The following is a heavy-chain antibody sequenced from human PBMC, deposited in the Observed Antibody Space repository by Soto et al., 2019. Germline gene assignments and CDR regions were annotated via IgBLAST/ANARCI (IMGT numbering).Heavy chain of an antibody. CDR1: GYTFTNYL. CDR3: VRPNFGALTHFDF. Sequence: PGESLKISCKAIGYTFTNYLIGGGRETPGKGLEWMGIIFPGDSDTRYNPSFEGQVTVSADESISTAYLQWNTLKASDTAMYYCVRPNFGALTHFDFWGQGTLVTVSS. J-gene: IGHJ4*02. D-gene: IGHD3-16*01. CDR2: IFPGDSDT. V-gene: IGHV5-51*01.